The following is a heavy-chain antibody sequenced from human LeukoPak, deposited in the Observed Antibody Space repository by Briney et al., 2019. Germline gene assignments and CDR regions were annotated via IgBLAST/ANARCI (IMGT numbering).Heavy chain of an antibody. J-gene: IGHJ4*02. Sequence: ASVKVSCKASHSTFSGMSWVRQAPGQGLEWMGWMNPNSGNTGYAQKFQGRVTMTRNTSISTAYMELSSLRSEDTAVYYCARVQWLAPQYYFDYWGQGTLVTVSS. CDR1: HSTFSG. D-gene: IGHD6-19*01. CDR2: MNPNSGNT. V-gene: IGHV1-8*01. CDR3: ARVQWLAPQYYFDY.